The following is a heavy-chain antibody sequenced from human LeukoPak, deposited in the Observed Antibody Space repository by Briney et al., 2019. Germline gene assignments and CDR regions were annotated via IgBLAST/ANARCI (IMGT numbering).Heavy chain of an antibody. Sequence: GESLRLSCAASGFTFSGYNMNWVRQAPGKGLEWVSYISNSGSTIQYADSVKGRFTISRDNAKNSLYLQMNSLRAEDTAVYYCARSIGLTGGGVDVWGQGTTVTVSS. CDR2: ISNSGSTI. V-gene: IGHV3-11*01. CDR1: GFTFSGYN. CDR3: ARSIGLTGGGVDV. J-gene: IGHJ6*02. D-gene: IGHD3-9*01.